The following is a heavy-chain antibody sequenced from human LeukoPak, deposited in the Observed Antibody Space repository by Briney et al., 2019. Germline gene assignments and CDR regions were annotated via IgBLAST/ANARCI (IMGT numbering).Heavy chain of an antibody. Sequence: GGSLRLSCAASGFTFSSYEMNWVRQAPGKGLEWVSFISSSGSAIHYADSVRGRFTIPSDNAKNSLFLQMSRLRAEDTAVYYCARERMNAFDIWGQGTMVTVSS. CDR3: ARERMNAFDI. V-gene: IGHV3-48*03. CDR2: ISSSGSAI. CDR1: GFTFSSYE. J-gene: IGHJ3*02.